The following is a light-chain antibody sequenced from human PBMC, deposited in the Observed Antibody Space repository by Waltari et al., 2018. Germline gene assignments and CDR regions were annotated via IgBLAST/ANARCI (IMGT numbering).Light chain of an antibody. CDR3: QTWGTGTVV. J-gene: IGLJ2*01. CDR1: SGHSPYA. CDR2: LNSDGSH. V-gene: IGLV4-69*01. Sequence: QLVLTQSPSASASLGASVKLPCTLSSGHSPYAIAWHQQQPEKGPRYLLKLNSDGSHSKGDGIPDRFSGSKSGAERYLTISSLQSEDEGDYYCQTWGTGTVVFGGGTKLTVL.